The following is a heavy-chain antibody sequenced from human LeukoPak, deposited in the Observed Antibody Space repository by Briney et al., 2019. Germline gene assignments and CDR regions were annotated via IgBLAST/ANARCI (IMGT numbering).Heavy chain of an antibody. CDR2: IYPGYSDT. V-gene: IGHV5-51*01. J-gene: IGHJ3*02. CDR3: ARERGVHTFDI. Sequence: GESLKISCKGSGYSFTSYWIGWVRQMPGKDLEWMGIIYPGYSDTRYSPSFQGQVTISADKSISTAYLQCSSLKASDTAMYYCARERGVHTFDIWGQGTMVTVSS. CDR1: GYSFTSYW. D-gene: IGHD1-1*01.